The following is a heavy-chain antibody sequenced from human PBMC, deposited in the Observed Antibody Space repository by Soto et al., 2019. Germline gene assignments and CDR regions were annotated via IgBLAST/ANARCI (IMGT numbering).Heavy chain of an antibody. CDR1: GGTFSSYT. Sequence: ASVKVSCKASGGTFSSYTISWVRQAPGQGLEWMGRIIPILGIANYAQKFQGRVTITADKSTSTAYMELSSLRSEDTAVYYCARESSGTTSYYYYYMDVWGKGTTVTVSS. V-gene: IGHV1-69*04. D-gene: IGHD1-7*01. CDR2: IIPILGIA. CDR3: ARESSGTTSYYYYYMDV. J-gene: IGHJ6*03.